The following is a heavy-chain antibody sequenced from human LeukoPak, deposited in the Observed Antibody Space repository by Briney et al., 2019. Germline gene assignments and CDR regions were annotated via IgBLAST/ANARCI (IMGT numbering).Heavy chain of an antibody. D-gene: IGHD2-2*01. J-gene: IGHJ6*02. CDR1: GFTVSSNY. Sequence: GGSLRLSCAASGFTVSSNYMSWVRQAPGKGLEWVSVIYSGGSTYYADSVKGRFTISRDNSKNTLYLQMSSLRAEDTAVYYCARDGKIGYCSSTTCLSPHYGMDVWGQGTTVTVSS. CDR3: ARDGKIGYCSSTTCLSPHYGMDV. CDR2: IYSGGST. V-gene: IGHV3-53*01.